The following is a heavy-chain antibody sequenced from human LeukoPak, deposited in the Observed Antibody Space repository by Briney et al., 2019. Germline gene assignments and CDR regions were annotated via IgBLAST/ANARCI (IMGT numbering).Heavy chain of an antibody. CDR2: ISYDGSNK. Sequence: GGSLRLSCAASGFTFSSYAMHWVRQAPGKGLEWVAVISYDGSNKYYADSVKGRFTISRDNFKNTLYLQMNSLRAEDTAVYYCARDLTSGSLFDYWGQGTLVTVSS. CDR1: GFTFSSYA. V-gene: IGHV3-30-3*01. J-gene: IGHJ4*02. D-gene: IGHD1-26*01. CDR3: ARDLTSGSLFDY.